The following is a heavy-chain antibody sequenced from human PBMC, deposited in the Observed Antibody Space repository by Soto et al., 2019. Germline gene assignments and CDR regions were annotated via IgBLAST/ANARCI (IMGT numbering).Heavy chain of an antibody. D-gene: IGHD6-19*01. CDR1: GGSISSYY. V-gene: IGHV4-59*08. J-gene: IGHJ6*02. CDR3: ARVGKHSSGTPAVDYYYYYYGMDV. Sequence: PSETLSLTCTVSGGSISSYYWSWIRQPPGKGLEWIGYFYYSGSTNYNPSLKSRVTISVDTSKNQFSLKLSSVTAADTAVYYCARVGKHSSGTPAVDYYYYYYGMDVWGQGTTVTVSS. CDR2: FYYSGST.